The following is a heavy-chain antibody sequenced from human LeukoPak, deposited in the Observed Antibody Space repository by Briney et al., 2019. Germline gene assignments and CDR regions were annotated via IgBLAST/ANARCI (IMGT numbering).Heavy chain of an antibody. CDR2: ISLSGYT. CDR3: SRENGAFSPFGY. V-gene: IGHV4-39*07. J-gene: IGHJ4*02. CDR1: GGSISSGDYY. Sequence: PSETLSLTCTVSGGSISSGDYYWSWIRQPPGRGLEWIGEISLSGYTGFNPSLSSRVIMALDTSKNHLSLHLTSVTAADTAVYYCSRENGAFSPFGYWGQGYLVTVLS. D-gene: IGHD2-8*01.